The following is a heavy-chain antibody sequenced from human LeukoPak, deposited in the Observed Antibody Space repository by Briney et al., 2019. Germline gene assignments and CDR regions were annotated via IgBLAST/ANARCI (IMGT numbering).Heavy chain of an antibody. J-gene: IGHJ4*02. Sequence: GGSLRLSCAASGFTFSSYSMNWVRQAPGKGLEWVSYISSSSSTIYYADSVKGRFTISRDNAKNSLYLQMNSLRAEDTAVYYCAREGWGFLEWLLLDYWGQGTLVTVSS. CDR3: AREGWGFLEWLLLDY. CDR2: ISSSSSTI. CDR1: GFTFSSYS. V-gene: IGHV3-48*01. D-gene: IGHD3-3*01.